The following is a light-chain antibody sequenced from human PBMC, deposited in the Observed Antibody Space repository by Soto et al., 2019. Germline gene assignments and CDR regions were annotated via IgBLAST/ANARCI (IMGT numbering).Light chain of an antibody. Sequence: EIVLTQSPGTLSLSPWERATLSCRASQSVTSTYLVWYQQKPGQAPRLLIYDASSRATGIPDRFSGSGSGTDFTLTISRLEPEDFAVYYCQQYGSSPITFGQGTRLEIK. V-gene: IGKV3-20*01. J-gene: IGKJ5*01. CDR3: QQYGSSPIT. CDR1: QSVTSTY. CDR2: DAS.